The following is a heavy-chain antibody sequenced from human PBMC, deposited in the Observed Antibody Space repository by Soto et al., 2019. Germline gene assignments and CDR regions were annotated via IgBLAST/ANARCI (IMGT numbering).Heavy chain of an antibody. CDR3: ASSGVLMVYAITAPFPRHYYYYGMDV. D-gene: IGHD2-8*01. CDR2: IIPIFGTA. CDR1: GGTFSSYA. J-gene: IGHJ6*02. V-gene: IGHV1-69*13. Sequence: SVKVSCKASGGTFSSYAISWVRQAPGQGLEWMGGIIPIFGTANYAQKFQGRVTITADESTSTAYMELSSLRSEDTAVYYCASSGVLMVYAITAPFPRHYYYYGMDVRGQGTTVTVSS.